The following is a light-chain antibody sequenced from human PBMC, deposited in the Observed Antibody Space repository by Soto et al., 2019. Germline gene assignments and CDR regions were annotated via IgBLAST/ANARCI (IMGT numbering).Light chain of an antibody. CDR3: CSYVGRNTYV. CDR2: DVS. Sequence: QSALTQPRSASGSPGQSITISCTGTSSDVGGYNYVSWYQQHPAKAPKLIIFDVSKRPSGVPDRFSDSKSGNTSSLTISGLRADDEADYYCCSYVGRNTYVFGTGTKLTVL. J-gene: IGLJ1*01. V-gene: IGLV2-11*01. CDR1: SSDVGGYNY.